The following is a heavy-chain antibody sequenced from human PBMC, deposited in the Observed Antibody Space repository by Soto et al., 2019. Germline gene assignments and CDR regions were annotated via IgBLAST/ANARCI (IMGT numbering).Heavy chain of an antibody. CDR2: IGVTGTNI. V-gene: IGHV3-48*03. CDR1: GFSFSNYE. CDR3: ASPQTQIRGDY. J-gene: IGHJ4*02. Sequence: EVQLVESGGGLVQPGGSLRLSCEASGFSFSNYEMHWVRQAPGKGMDWISYIGVTGTNILYADSVRGRFSISRDDAKNPVYPEVSQLRGDETAVSYCASPQTQIRGDYWSQGTLV.